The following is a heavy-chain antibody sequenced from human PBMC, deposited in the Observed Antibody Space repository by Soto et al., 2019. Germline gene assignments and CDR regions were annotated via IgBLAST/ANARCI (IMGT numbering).Heavy chain of an antibody. V-gene: IGHV4-4*02. Sequence: QVQLQESGPGLVKPSGTLSLTCAVSGGSISSSNWWSWVRQPPGKGLEWSGEIYHSGSTNSNPSLTSRVTISVDKSTTQFSLKLSSVTAADTAVYYCARDVKQTPSWYFDLWGRGTLVTVSS. CDR3: ARDVKQTPSWYFDL. J-gene: IGHJ2*01. D-gene: IGHD6-13*01. CDR2: IYHSGST. CDR1: GGSISSSNW.